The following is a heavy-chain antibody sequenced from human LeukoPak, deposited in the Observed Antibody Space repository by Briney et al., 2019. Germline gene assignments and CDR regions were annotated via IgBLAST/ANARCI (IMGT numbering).Heavy chain of an antibody. J-gene: IGHJ4*02. CDR3: ARGGDIVVVPAAI. CDR2: INHGGGT. D-gene: IGHD2-2*01. V-gene: IGHV4-34*01. CDR1: GGSFSGYY. Sequence: SETLSLTCAVYGGSFSGYYWSWIRQPPGKGLEWIGEINHGGGTNYNPSLKSRVTISVETSKNQFSLKLSSVTAADTAVYYCARGGDIVVVPAAIWGQGTLVTVSS.